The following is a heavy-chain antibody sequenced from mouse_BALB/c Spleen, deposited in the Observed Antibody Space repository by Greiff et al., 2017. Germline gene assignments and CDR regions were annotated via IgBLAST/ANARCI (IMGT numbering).Heavy chain of an antibody. CDR1: GYTFTSYN. CDR2: IYPGNGDT. CDR3: ARSRGYFDV. J-gene: IGHJ1*01. Sequence: QVQLQQSGAELVKPGASVKMSCKASGYTFTSYNMHWVKQTPGQGLDWIGAIYPGNGDTSYNQKFKGKATLTADKSSSTAYMQLSSLTSEDSAVYYCARSRGYFDVWGAGTTVTVSS. V-gene: IGHV1-12*01.